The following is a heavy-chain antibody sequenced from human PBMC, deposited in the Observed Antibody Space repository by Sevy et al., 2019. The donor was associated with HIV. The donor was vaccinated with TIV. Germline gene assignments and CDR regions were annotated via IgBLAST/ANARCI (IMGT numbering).Heavy chain of an antibody. D-gene: IGHD2-21*01. J-gene: IGHJ4*02. CDR2: IQYDGSNK. Sequence: GGSLRRSCAASGFSFSSYGMHWVRQAPGKGLEWMSYIQYDGSNKDYADSVKGRFTISRDNSKNTLYLQMNSLRVEDTAVFYCVKEGGGEGGDHWGQGTLVTVS. CDR3: VKEGGGEGGDH. V-gene: IGHV3-30*02. CDR1: GFSFSSYG.